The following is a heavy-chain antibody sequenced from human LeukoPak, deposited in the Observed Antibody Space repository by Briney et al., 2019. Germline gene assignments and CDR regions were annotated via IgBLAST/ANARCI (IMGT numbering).Heavy chain of an antibody. J-gene: IGHJ6*03. D-gene: IGHD6-25*01. Sequence: PGGSLRLSCAASGFTCSSYTMNWVRQPPGKGLEWVSNIGTSSTTIYYADSVKGRFTISRDNAKNSLYLQMNSLRADDTAVYYCARFAAGGSYYYYMDVWGKGTTVTVSS. CDR1: GFTCSSYT. CDR2: IGTSSTTI. V-gene: IGHV3-48*01. CDR3: ARFAAGGSYYYYMDV.